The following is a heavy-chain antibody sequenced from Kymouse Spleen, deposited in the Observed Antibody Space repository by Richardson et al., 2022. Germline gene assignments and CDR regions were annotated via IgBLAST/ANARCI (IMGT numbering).Heavy chain of an antibody. V-gene: IGHV3-15*01. CDR1: GFTFSNAW. J-gene: IGHJ4*02. D-gene: IGHD3-9*01. CDR3: TTPNTYYDILTGYPFDY. CDR2: IKSKTDGGTT. Sequence: EVQLVESGGGLVKPGGSLRLSCAASGFTFSNAWMSWVRQAPGKGLEWVGRIKSKTDGGTTDYAAPVKGRFTISRDDSKNTLYLQMNSLKTEDTAVYYCTTPNTYYDILTGYPFDYWGQGTLVTVSS.